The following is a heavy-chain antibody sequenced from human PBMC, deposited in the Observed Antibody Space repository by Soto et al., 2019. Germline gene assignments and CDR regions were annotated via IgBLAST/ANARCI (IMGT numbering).Heavy chain of an antibody. J-gene: IGHJ4*02. D-gene: IGHD3-10*01. CDR2: ISGSGGST. CDR3: AKDCVVRGVIITCFDY. V-gene: IGHV3-23*04. CDR1: GFTFSSYA. Sequence: EVQLVESGGGLVQPGGSLRLSCAASGFTFSSYAMSWVRQAPGKGLEWVSAISGSGGSTYYADSVKGRFTISRDNSKNTLYLQMNSLRAEDTAVYYCAKDCVVRGVIITCFDYWGQGTLVTVSS.